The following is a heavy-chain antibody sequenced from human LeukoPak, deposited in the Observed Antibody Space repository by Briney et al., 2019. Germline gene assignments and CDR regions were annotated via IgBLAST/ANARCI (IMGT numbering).Heavy chain of an antibody. CDR3: AKRDPTGYSDY. Sequence: GGSLRLSCAASGFIFSSYWMHWVRQAPGKGLVWVSRIHSDGSGTTYADSVKGRFTISRDNSKNTLYLHMNSLRAEDTAIYYCAKRDPTGYSDYWGQGTLVTVSS. J-gene: IGHJ4*02. CDR2: IHSDGSGT. CDR1: GFIFSSYW. D-gene: IGHD2-8*02. V-gene: IGHV3-74*01.